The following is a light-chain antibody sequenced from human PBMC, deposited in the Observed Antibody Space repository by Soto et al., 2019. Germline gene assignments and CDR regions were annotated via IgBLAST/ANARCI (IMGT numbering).Light chain of an antibody. CDR3: FSFTSGNTRV. CDR1: NTDVGGYNY. Sequence: QSALTQPASVSGSPGQSITISCTGTNTDVGGYNYVSWYQQHPGKAPQLMIYEASNRPSGVSNRFSGSKSGTTASLTISGLQPEDEADYYCFSFTSGNTRVFGTGTKLTVL. J-gene: IGLJ1*01. CDR2: EAS. V-gene: IGLV2-14*01.